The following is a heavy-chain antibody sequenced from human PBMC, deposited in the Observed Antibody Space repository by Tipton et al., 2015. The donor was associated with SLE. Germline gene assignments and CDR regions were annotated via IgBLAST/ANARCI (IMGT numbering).Heavy chain of an antibody. Sequence: TLSLTCTVSGGSISSYYWSWIRQPPGKGLEWIGYIYTSGSTNYNPSLTSRVTISVDTSKNQFSLKLSSVPAADTAVYYCARGASYGTDYWGQGTLVTVSS. CDR1: GGSISSYY. V-gene: IGHV4-4*08. CDR3: ARGASYGTDY. CDR2: IYTSGST. D-gene: IGHD5-18*01. J-gene: IGHJ4*02.